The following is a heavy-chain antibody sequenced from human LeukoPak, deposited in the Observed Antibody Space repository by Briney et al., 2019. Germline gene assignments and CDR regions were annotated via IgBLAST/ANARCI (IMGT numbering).Heavy chain of an antibody. J-gene: IGHJ4*02. V-gene: IGHV4-59*08. D-gene: IGHD2-2*03. CDR1: GGSISSYY. Sequence: SETLSLTCTVSGGSISSYYWSWIRQPPGKGLEWIGYIFYSGGTSTNYNPSLKSRVTISVDTSKNQFSLKLSSVTAADTAVYYCARHSRLDKSSLSWADYLGQGTLVTVSS. CDR3: ARHSRLDKSSLSWADY. CDR2: IFYSGGTST.